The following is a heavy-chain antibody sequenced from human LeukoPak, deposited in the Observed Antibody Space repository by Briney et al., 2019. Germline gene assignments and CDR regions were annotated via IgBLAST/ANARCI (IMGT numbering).Heavy chain of an antibody. CDR1: GGTFSSYA. D-gene: IGHD3-10*01. J-gene: IGHJ4*02. CDR3: ARDSPTMVRGVIYFDY. V-gene: IGHV1-18*01. Sequence: ASVKVSCKASGGTFSSYAISWVRQAPGQGLEWMGWISAYNGNTNYAQKLQGRVTMTTDTSTSTAYMELRSLRSDDTAVYYCARDSPTMVRGVIYFDYWGQGTLVTVSS. CDR2: ISAYNGNT.